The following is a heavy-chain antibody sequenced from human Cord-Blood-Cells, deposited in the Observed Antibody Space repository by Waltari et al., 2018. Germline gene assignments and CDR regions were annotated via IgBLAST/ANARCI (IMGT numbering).Heavy chain of an antibody. CDR3: ARAPSSHDAFDI. V-gene: IGHV3-21*01. CDR2: SSNSSSYI. Sequence: EVQLVESGGGLVKPGGSLGLSCAAPGFTFSGHSRHWVRQAPGKGLEWVSSSSNSSSYIYYADSVKGRFTISRDNAKNSLYLQMNSLRAEDTAVYYCARAPSSHDAFDIWGQGTMVTVSS. J-gene: IGHJ3*02. D-gene: IGHD1-26*01. CDR1: GFTFSGHS.